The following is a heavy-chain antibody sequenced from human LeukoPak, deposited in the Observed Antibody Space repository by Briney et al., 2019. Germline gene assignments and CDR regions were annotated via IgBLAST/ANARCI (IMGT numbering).Heavy chain of an antibody. CDR3: ARCAYYYYYMDV. Sequence: SETLSLTCTVSGGSISSYYWNWIRQPAGKGLEWIGRIHTSGSTNYNPSLKSRVTMSVDTSKNKFSLKLSSVTAADTAVYYCARCAYYYYYMDVWGKGTTVTVSS. CDR2: IHTSGST. V-gene: IGHV4-4*07. CDR1: GGSISSYY. J-gene: IGHJ6*03.